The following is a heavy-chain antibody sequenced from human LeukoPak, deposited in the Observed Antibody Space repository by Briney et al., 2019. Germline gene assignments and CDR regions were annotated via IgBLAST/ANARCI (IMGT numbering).Heavy chain of an antibody. Sequence: ASVKVSCKASGYTFTSSDINWVRQAAGQGLEWMGWINPNTDKTGYARNFQGRVTMTKNISISTAYMEVSSLTYEDTAIYYCARGRPGLASAGIYDLWGQGTLITVSS. J-gene: IGHJ5*02. CDR3: ARGRPGLASAGIYDL. CDR1: GYTFTSSD. CDR2: INPNTDKT. D-gene: IGHD6-13*01. V-gene: IGHV1-8*01.